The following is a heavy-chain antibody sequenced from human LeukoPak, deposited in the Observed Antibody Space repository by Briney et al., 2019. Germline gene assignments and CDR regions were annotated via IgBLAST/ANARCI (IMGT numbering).Heavy chain of an antibody. CDR1: GGSISSYY. J-gene: IGHJ4*02. V-gene: IGHV4-59*01. D-gene: IGHD3-22*01. CDR3: ARDYYGSSGYYWVDY. CDR2: IYYSGST. Sequence: SETLSLTCTVSGGSISSYYWSWIRQPPGKGLEWIGYIYYSGSTNHNPSLKSRVTISVDTSKNQFSLKLSSVTAADTAVYYCARDYYGSSGYYWVDYWGQGTLVTVSS.